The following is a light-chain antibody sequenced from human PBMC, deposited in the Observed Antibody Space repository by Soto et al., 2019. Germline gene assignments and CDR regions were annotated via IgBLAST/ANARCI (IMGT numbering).Light chain of an antibody. CDR2: AAS. Sequence: ILFTQSPSSLSASVGDRVTITCRASQGIETSLAWYRQKPGKAPKLLIYAASNFQSGVPSRFSGSGSGTDFTLTISSLQPEDVATYYCQKYNSATWTFGQGTKVDIK. V-gene: IGKV1-27*01. CDR3: QKYNSATWT. J-gene: IGKJ1*01. CDR1: QGIETS.